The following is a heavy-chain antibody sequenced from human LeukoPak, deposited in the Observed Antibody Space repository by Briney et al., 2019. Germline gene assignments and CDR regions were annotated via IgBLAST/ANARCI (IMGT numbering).Heavy chain of an antibody. Sequence: GGSLRLSCAASGFSVSSSYMSWVRQAPGKGLEWVSVISSGGNTQYADSGKGIFTTSRDNPKNALYLKMNSLRAGDTAVYYCARDPEGGDVSLDYWGQGTLVTVSS. V-gene: IGHV3-66*01. CDR3: ARDPEGGDVSLDY. J-gene: IGHJ4*02. CDR2: ISSGGNT. CDR1: GFSVSSSY. D-gene: IGHD2-21*02.